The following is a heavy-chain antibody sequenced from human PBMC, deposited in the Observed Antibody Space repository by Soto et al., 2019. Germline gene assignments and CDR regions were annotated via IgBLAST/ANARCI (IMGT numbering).Heavy chain of an antibody. V-gene: IGHV1-3*01. Sequence: QVHLVQSGAEVKKPGASVKVSCKASGYTFTTHPIHWVRQAPGQSLEWMGWINAGNGDTKYSQKFQGRVTITRDTSASTGYMDLSSLRSEDTAVYYCARDGYCRGGSCYGGLVDYLGQGALVTVSS. J-gene: IGHJ4*02. CDR1: GYTFTTHP. CDR3: ARDGYCRGGSCYGGLVDY. CDR2: INAGNGDT. D-gene: IGHD2-15*01.